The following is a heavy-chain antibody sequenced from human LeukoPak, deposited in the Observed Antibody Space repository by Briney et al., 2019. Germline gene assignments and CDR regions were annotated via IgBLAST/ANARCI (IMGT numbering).Heavy chain of an antibody. Sequence: GGSLRLSCAASGFAFTSYNMNWVRQAPGKGLEWISYIGRSSSTIYYADSVKGRFTISRDNAKNSLYLQVNSLRDEDTAVYYCATQNQYYYGSGPLDYWGQGTPVTVSS. J-gene: IGHJ4*02. V-gene: IGHV3-48*02. CDR2: IGRSSSTI. D-gene: IGHD3-10*01. CDR3: ATQNQYYYGSGPLDY. CDR1: GFAFTSYN.